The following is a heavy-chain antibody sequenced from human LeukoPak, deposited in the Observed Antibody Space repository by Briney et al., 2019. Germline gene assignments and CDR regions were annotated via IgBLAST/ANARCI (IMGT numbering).Heavy chain of an antibody. V-gene: IGHV3-33*08. CDR2: IWCDGNNK. J-gene: IGHJ6*02. CDR3: GRGSMGWTNYGMDV. D-gene: IGHD6-6*01. Sequence: PGRSLRLSCAASGFTFSSYVMHWVRQAPGKGLEWVTGIWCDGNNKYYADSVKRRFTISRDNAENSLYLQRHILSAEDTAVYFWGRGSMGWTNYGMDVWGQGTTVTVS. CDR1: GFTFSSYV.